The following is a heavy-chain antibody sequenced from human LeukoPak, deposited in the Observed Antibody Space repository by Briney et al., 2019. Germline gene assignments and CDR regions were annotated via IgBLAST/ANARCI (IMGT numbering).Heavy chain of an antibody. Sequence: GASVKVSLKASGCTFSSYAICWVRQAPGQGLEWMGRIIPILGIANNAQKFQGRVTITADKSTSTDYMELSSLRSEDTAVYYCAGSSTRDLDYWGQGTLVTVSS. CDR2: IIPILGIA. CDR3: AGSSTRDLDY. D-gene: IGHD2-2*01. V-gene: IGHV1-69*04. J-gene: IGHJ4*02. CDR1: GCTFSSYA.